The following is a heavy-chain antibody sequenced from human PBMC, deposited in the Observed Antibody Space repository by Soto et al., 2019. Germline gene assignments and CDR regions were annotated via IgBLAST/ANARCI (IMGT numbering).Heavy chain of an antibody. V-gene: IGHV4-39*01. J-gene: IGHJ4*02. Sequence: PSEALSLTCTVSGGSISSSSYYWSWIRQPPGKGLEWIGSIYYSGSTYYNPSLKSRVTISVDTSKNQFSLKLSSVTAADTAVYYCARHYGSWSTKRTIDYWGQGTLVTVSS. CDR2: IYYSGST. CDR3: ARHYGSWSTKRTIDY. CDR1: GGSISSSSYY. D-gene: IGHD6-13*01.